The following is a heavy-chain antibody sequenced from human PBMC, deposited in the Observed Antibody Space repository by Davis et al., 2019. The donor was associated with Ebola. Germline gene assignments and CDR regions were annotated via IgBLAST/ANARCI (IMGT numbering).Heavy chain of an antibody. CDR1: GFTFSIHW. CDR3: TRVTSYGSY. D-gene: IGHD5-18*01. V-gene: IGHV3-7*01. CDR2: INQDGSEK. Sequence: GGSLRLSCAASGFTFSIHWMSWVRQAPGKGLEWVANINQDGSEKYYVDSVKGRFTISRDNANNSLFLHMNSLRAEDTALYYCTRVTSYGSYWGQGTLVTVSS. J-gene: IGHJ4*02.